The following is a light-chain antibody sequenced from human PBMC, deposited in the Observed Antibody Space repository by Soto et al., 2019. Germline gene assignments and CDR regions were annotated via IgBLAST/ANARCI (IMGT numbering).Light chain of an antibody. J-gene: IGLJ1*01. CDR3: SSYTTSSTRV. CDR1: SSDVGAYDF. Sequence: QSALTQPASVSGSPGQSIAISCTGTSSDVGAYDFVSWYQQHPDKAPKLMIYEVSHRPSGVSYRFSGSKSVNTATLTISGLQAEDEADYYCSSYTTSSTRVFGTGTKVTDL. CDR2: EVS. V-gene: IGLV2-14*03.